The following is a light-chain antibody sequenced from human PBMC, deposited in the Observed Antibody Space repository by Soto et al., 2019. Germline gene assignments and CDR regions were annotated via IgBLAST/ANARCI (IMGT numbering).Light chain of an antibody. CDR2: EAT. V-gene: IGKV1-5*01. J-gene: IGKJ1*01. CDR3: QQYNSYWGT. CDR1: QGLKF. Sequence: DIKMTQSPSSVSASVGDTVTITCRASQGLKFLAWYQQKPGKAPRLLIYEATNLQSGVPPRFSGSGSGTEFTLTISSLQPDDFATYYCQQYNSYWGTFGQGTKVDI.